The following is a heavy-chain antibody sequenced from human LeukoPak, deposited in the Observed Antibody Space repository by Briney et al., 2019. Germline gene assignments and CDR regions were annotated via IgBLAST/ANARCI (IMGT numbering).Heavy chain of an antibody. J-gene: IGHJ5*02. CDR2: IYTSGST. D-gene: IGHD2-2*02. CDR3: ARVRVVGPAAIAWFDP. V-gene: IGHV4-4*09. Sequence: SETLSLTCTVSGGSISSYYWSWIRQPPGKGLEWIGYIYTSGSTNYNPSLKSRVTLSVDTSKNQFSLKLSSVTAADTAVYYCARVRVVGPAAIAWFDPWGQGTLVTVSS. CDR1: GGSISSYY.